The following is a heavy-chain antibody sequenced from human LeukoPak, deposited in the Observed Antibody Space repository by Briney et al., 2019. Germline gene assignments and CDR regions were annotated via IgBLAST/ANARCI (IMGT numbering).Heavy chain of an antibody. D-gene: IGHD6-13*01. CDR2: ISGSGGST. J-gene: IGHJ4*02. CDR1: GFTFSSYG. CDR3: AKGPRAAGTLDY. V-gene: IGHV3-23*01. Sequence: GGSLRLSCAASGFTFSSYGMSWVRQAPGKGLEWVSAISGSGGSTYYADSVKGRFTISRDNSKNTLYLQMNSLRAEDTAVYYCAKGPRAAGTLDYWGQGTLVTVSS.